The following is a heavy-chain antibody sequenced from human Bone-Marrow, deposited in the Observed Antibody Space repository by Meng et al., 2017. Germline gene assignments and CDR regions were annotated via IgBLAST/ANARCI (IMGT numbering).Heavy chain of an antibody. CDR3: ARGMSAPTSYFDY. D-gene: IGHD6-13*01. Sequence: SQTLSLTCAISGDSVPSNSITWNWIRQSPSRGLEWLGRTYYRSKWYTDDAVAVKSRITVNPDTYKNQYSLQLNSVTPEDTAVYYCARGMSAPTSYFDYWGQGTLVTVSS. CDR1: GDSVPSNSIT. V-gene: IGHV6-1*01. J-gene: IGHJ4*02. CDR2: TYYRSKWYT.